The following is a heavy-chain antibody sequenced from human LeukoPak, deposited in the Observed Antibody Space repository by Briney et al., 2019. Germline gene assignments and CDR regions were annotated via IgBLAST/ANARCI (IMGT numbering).Heavy chain of an antibody. V-gene: IGHV3-7*01. D-gene: IGHD3-22*01. Sequence: TGGSLRLSCAASGFTFSSYWMSWVRQAPGKGLEWVAHIKQDGSEKYYVDSVKGRFTIPRDNAKNSLYLQMNSLRAEDTAVYYCARDSSGYYYSPFGPWGQGTLVTVSS. CDR1: GFTFSSYW. CDR3: ARDSSGYYYSPFGP. J-gene: IGHJ5*02. CDR2: IKQDGSEK.